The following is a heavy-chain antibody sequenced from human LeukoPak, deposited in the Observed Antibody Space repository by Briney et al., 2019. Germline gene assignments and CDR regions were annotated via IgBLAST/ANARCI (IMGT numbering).Heavy chain of an antibody. Sequence: GGSLRLSCAASGFTFRRHNMYWVRQAPGKGLEWVALITGDGGTKYYGDSVRGRFTISRDNCNTPLFLQMNSLRAEDTALYYCWRGTVYDSSPGRDYWVRGTMVSVSS. CDR2: ITGDGGTK. J-gene: IGHJ4*02. CDR3: WRGTVYDSSPGRDY. CDR1: GFTFRRHN. V-gene: IGHV3-30*03. D-gene: IGHD3-22*01.